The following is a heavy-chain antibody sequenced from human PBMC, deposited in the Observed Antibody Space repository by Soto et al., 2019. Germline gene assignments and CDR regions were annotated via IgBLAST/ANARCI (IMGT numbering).Heavy chain of an antibody. CDR1: GGSISSGGYY. J-gene: IGHJ6*02. CDR3: AGPVRNYGDYYYGMDV. D-gene: IGHD4-17*01. Sequence: SETLSLTCTVSGGSISSGGYYWSWIRQHPGKGLEWIGYIYYSGSTYYNPSLKSRVTISVDTSKNQFSLKLSSVTAADTAVYYCAGPVRNYGDYYYGMDVWGQGTTVTVSS. V-gene: IGHV4-31*03. CDR2: IYYSGST.